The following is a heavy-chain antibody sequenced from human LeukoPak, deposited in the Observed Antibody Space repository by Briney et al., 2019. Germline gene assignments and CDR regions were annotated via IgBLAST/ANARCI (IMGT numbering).Heavy chain of an antibody. V-gene: IGHV3-23*01. Sequence: GGSLRLSCAASGFTFSSYAMIWVRQAPGKGMEWVSLISDSGTSTYYPDSVKGRFTISRDNSKNTVYLQMNSLRAEDTAVYYCAKGVSGYGSGRPFDYWGQGTLVTVSS. D-gene: IGHD3-10*01. J-gene: IGHJ4*02. CDR1: GFTFSSYA. CDR3: AKGVSGYGSGRPFDY. CDR2: ISDSGTST.